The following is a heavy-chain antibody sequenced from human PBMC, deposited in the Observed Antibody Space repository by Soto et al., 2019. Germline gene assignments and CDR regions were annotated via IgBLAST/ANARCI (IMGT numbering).Heavy chain of an antibody. CDR1: GYTFTSYY. J-gene: IGHJ2*01. V-gene: IGHV1-46*01. CDR2: NNPSGGST. D-gene: IGHD1-7*01. Sequence: ASVKGSCKASGYTFTSYYMHWVRQAPGQGLEWMGINNPSGGSTSYAQKFQGRVTMTRDTSTSTVYMELSSLRSEDTAVYYCARTLRGPGPTSPTSPYWYFDIRGRGTLVTVSS. CDR3: ARTLRGPGPTSPTSPYWYFDI.